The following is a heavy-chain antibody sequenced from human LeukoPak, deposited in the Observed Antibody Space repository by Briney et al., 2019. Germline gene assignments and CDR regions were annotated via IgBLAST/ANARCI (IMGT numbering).Heavy chain of an antibody. CDR1: GGSISSSSYY. CDR3: ARTDGKQLPPRF. Sequence: KPSETLSLTCTVSGGSISSSSYYWGWIRQPPGKGLGWIGSIYYSGSTYYNPSLKSRVTISVDTSKNQFSLKLSSVTAADTAVYYCARTDGKQLPPRFWGQGTLVTVSS. CDR2: IYYSGST. J-gene: IGHJ4*01. V-gene: IGHV4-39*07. D-gene: IGHD5-18*01.